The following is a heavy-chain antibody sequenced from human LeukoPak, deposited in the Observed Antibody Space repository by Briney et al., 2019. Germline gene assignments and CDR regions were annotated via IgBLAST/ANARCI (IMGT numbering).Heavy chain of an antibody. J-gene: IGHJ4*02. V-gene: IGHV4-59*01. Sequence: SETLSLTCTVSGGSISSYYWSWIRQPPGKGLEWIGYIYYSGSTNYNPSLKSRVTISVDTSKNQFSLKLSSVTAADTALYYCARDGLKGPAANSWGQGTLVTVSS. D-gene: IGHD6-25*01. CDR3: ARDGLKGPAANS. CDR2: IYYSGST. CDR1: GGSISSYY.